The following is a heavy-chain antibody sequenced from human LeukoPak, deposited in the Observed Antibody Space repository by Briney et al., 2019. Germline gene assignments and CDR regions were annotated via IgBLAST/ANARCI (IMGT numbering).Heavy chain of an antibody. D-gene: IGHD2/OR15-2a*01. J-gene: IGHJ4*02. Sequence: GGSLRLSCTASGFPFCNYDIPWVRQAPGKGLEWVAVISFDGSNKKYADSVKGRFTISRDNFKNTVSLQMNSLRAEDTAVYYCAKSITEDGLNIWGQGTLVTVSS. CDR3: AKSITEDGLNI. V-gene: IGHV3-30*18. CDR1: GFPFCNYD. CDR2: ISFDGSNK.